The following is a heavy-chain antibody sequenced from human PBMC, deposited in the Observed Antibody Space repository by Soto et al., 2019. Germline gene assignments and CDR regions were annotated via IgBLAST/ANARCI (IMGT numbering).Heavy chain of an antibody. CDR1: GLTFSTYA. CDR2: ISGSGGNT. Sequence: PGGSLRLSCAASGLTFSTYAMSWVRQAPGKGLEWVSTISGSGGNTYYADSVKGRFTISRDNSKNTLFLQMNSLRAEDTAVYYCAKDHAGEVIYVLFDCWGHGTLVTVSS. D-gene: IGHD3-10*01. CDR3: AKDHAGEVIYVLFDC. J-gene: IGHJ4*01. V-gene: IGHV3-23*01.